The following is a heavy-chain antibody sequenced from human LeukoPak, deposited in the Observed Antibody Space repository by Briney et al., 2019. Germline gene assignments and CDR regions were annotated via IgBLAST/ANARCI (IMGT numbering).Heavy chain of an antibody. D-gene: IGHD4-17*01. V-gene: IGHV3-30*18. CDR1: GFTFSTYA. Sequence: GGSLRLSCAASGFTFSTYAMSWVRQAPGKGLEWVAVISYDGGNKYYADSVKGRFTISRDNSKNTLYLQMNSLRAEDTAVYYCAKDLGQSHYGDRYYFDYWGQGTLVTVSS. CDR2: ISYDGGNK. CDR3: AKDLGQSHYGDRYYFDY. J-gene: IGHJ4*02.